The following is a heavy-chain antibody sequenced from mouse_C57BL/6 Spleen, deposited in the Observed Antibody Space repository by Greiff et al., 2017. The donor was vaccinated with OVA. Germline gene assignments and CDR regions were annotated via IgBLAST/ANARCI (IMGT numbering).Heavy chain of an antibody. J-gene: IGHJ3*01. V-gene: IGHV1-64*01. Sequence: QVQLQQPGAELVKPGASVKLSCKASGYTFTSYWMHWVKQRPGQGLEWIGMIHPNSGSTNYNEKFKSKATLTVDKSSSTAYMQLSSLTSEDSAVYYCARSSGTGTGFAYWGQGTLVTVSA. CDR1: GYTFTSYW. CDR3: ARSSGTGTGFAY. D-gene: IGHD4-1*01. CDR2: IHPNSGST.